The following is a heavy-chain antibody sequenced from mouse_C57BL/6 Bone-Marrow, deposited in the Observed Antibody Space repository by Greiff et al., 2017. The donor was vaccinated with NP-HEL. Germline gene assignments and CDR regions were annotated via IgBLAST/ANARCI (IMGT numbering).Heavy chain of an antibody. CDR1: GYSFTSYY. Sequence: VQLQQSGPELVKPGASVKISCKASGYSFTSYYIHWVKQRPGQGLEWIGWIYPGSGNTKYNEKFKGKATLTADTSSSTAYMQLSSLTSEDSAVYYCARSLTTVVATLRRWGQGTALTVSS. V-gene: IGHV1-66*01. D-gene: IGHD1-1*01. CDR2: IYPGSGNT. J-gene: IGHJ2*01. CDR3: ARSLTTVVATLRR.